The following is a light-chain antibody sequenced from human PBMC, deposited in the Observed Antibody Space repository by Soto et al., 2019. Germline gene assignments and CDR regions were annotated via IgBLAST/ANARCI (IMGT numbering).Light chain of an antibody. J-gene: IGKJ1*01. CDR2: DAS. CDR1: QSVSSY. V-gene: IGKV3-11*01. Sequence: EIVLTQSPATLSLSPGERATLSCRASQSVSSYLAWYQQKPGQAPRLLISDASNRATGIPARFSGGGSGTDFTLTISSLEPEDFAVYCCQQRRTFGQGTKVEIK. CDR3: QQRRT.